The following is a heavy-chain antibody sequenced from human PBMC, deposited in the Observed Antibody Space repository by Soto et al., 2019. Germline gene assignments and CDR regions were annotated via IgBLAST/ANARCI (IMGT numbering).Heavy chain of an antibody. J-gene: IGHJ6*02. D-gene: IGHD3-3*01. CDR3: ARGVYDYDFWSGYYSLYYGMDV. Sequence: SVKVSCKASGGTFSSYAISWVRQAPGQGLEWMGGIIPIFGTANYAQKFQGRVTITADESTSTAYMELSSLRSEDTAVYYCARGVYDYDFWSGYYSLYYGMDVWGQ. V-gene: IGHV1-69*13. CDR1: GGTFSSYA. CDR2: IIPIFGTA.